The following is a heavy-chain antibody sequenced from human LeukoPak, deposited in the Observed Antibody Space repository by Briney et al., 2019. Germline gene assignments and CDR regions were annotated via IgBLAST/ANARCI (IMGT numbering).Heavy chain of an antibody. J-gene: IGHJ4*02. CDR2: ISGSGGST. Sequence: PGGSLRLSCAASGFTFSSYAMSWVRQAPGKGLEWVSAISGSGGSTYYADSVKGRFTISRDDSKNTLYLQMNSLRAEDTAVYYCAKISDDSSGYYYRYYFDYWGQGTLVTVSS. CDR1: GFTFSSYA. CDR3: AKISDDSSGYYYRYYFDY. D-gene: IGHD3-22*01. V-gene: IGHV3-23*01.